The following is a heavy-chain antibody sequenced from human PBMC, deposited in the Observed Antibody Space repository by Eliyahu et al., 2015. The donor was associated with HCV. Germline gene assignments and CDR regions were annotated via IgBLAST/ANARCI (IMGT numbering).Heavy chain of an antibody. Sequence: EVQLVESGGGVEQPGGSLRLSCAAXGFXCXDNAXHWVRQVPGKGMEWVSLISGDXLSTFYGDSVKGRFTISRDNSKNSLYLQMNSLTTEDTALYFCAKDRGDHTWGSYWLNFFHAMDVWGQGTTVTVSS. CDR3: AKDRGDHTWGSYWLNFFHAMDV. CDR2: ISGDXLST. D-gene: IGHD3-16*01. CDR1: GFXCXDNA. V-gene: IGHV3-43*02. J-gene: IGHJ6*02.